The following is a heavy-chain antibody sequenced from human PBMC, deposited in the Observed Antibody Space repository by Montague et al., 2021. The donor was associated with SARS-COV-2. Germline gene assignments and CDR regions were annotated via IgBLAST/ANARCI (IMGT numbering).Heavy chain of an antibody. CDR3: ARGSGWMGNAFDI. CDR2: ISYSGST. D-gene: IGHD6-19*01. Sequence: SETLPLTCTVSGGSISSYYWSWIRQPPGKGLEWIGYISYSGSTNYNPSLKSRVTISVDTSKNQFSLKLSSVTAADTAVYYCARGSGWMGNAFDIWGQGTMVTISS. V-gene: IGHV4-59*01. CDR1: GGSISSYY. J-gene: IGHJ3*02.